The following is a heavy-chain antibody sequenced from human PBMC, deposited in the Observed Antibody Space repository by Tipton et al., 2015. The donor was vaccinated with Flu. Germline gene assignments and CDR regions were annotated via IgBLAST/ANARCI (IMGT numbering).Heavy chain of an antibody. CDR2: IYRGGTT. CDR1: GFTVSSEY. V-gene: IGHV3-66*02. CDR3: ATLGNSGTDGFDI. J-gene: IGHJ3*02. D-gene: IGHD5-12*01. Sequence: GSLRLSCAASGFTVSSEYMGWVRQAPGKGLQWVSVIYRGGTTYVADSVKGRCTISRDNSKNTLYLQWNSLTTEDTAVYYCATLGNSGTDGFDIWGQGTMVTISS.